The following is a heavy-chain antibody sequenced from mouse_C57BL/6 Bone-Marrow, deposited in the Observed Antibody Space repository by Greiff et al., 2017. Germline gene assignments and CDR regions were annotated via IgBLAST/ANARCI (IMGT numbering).Heavy chain of an antibody. D-gene: IGHD1-1*01. V-gene: IGHV1-63*01. CDR1: GYTFTNYW. J-gene: IGHJ2*01. CDR3: ARDYGNYFDY. Sequence: QVQLKESGAELVRPGTSVKMSCKASGYTFTNYWIGWAKQRPGHGLEWIGDIYPGGGYTNYNEKFKGKATLTADKSSSTAYMQFSSLTSEDSAIYYCARDYGNYFDYWGQGTTLTGSS. CDR2: IYPGGGYT.